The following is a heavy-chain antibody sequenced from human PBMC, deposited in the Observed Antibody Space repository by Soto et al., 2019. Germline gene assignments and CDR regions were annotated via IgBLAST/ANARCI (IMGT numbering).Heavy chain of an antibody. J-gene: IGHJ5*02. CDR2: ISYDGSNK. D-gene: IGHD2-15*01. CDR3: AREGGYCSGGSCYVNWFDP. Sequence: GESLKISCAASGFTFSSYGMHWVRQAPGKGLEWVAVISYDGSNKYYADSVKGRFTISRDNSKNTLYLQMNSLRAEDTAVYYCAREGGYCSGGSCYVNWFDPWGQGTLVTVSS. CDR1: GFTFSSYG. V-gene: IGHV3-30*03.